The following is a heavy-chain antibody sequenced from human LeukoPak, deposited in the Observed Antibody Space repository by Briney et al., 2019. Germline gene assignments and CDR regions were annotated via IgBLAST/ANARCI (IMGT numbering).Heavy chain of an antibody. J-gene: IGHJ6*02. D-gene: IGHD1-26*01. CDR2: ISSTGTYI. CDR3: ARDIGAQVGATYYYYYGMDV. V-gene: IGHV3-21*01. CDR1: GFTFSTFN. Sequence: PGGSLRLSCAASGFTFSTFNMNWVRQAPGKGLEWVSSISSTGTYIYYADSVKGRFTISRDNAKNSLYLQINSLRAEDTAVYYCARDIGAQVGATYYYYYGMDVWGQGTTVTVSS.